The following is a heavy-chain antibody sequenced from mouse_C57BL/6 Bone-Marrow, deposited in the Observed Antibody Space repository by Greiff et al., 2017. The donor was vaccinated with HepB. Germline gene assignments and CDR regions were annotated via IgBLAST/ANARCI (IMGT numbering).Heavy chain of an antibody. V-gene: IGHV1-55*01. D-gene: IGHD3-2*02. CDR3: AREIDSSGPGY. CDR2: IYPGSGST. J-gene: IGHJ2*01. CDR1: GYTFTSYW. Sequence: QVQLQQPGAELVKPGASVKMSCKASGYTFTSYWITWVKQRPGQGLEWIGDIYPGSGSTNYNEKFKSKATLAVDTSSSTAYMQLSSLTSEDSAVYYCAREIDSSGPGYWGQGTTLTVSS.